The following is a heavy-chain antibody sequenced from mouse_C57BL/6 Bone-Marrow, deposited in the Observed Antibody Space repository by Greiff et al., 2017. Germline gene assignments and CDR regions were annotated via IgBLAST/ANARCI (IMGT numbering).Heavy chain of an antibody. CDR2: INPYNGGT. D-gene: IGHD3-1*01. CDR3: ASRGTGDFDY. CDR1: GYTFTDYY. V-gene: IGHV1-19*01. Sequence: EVQLQQSGPVLVKPGASVKMSCKASGYTFTDYYMTWVKQSHGKSLEWIGVINPYNGGTSSNQKFKGKATLTVDKSSSTGYMELNSLTSEGSAVYYCASRGTGDFDYWGQGTTLTVSS. J-gene: IGHJ2*01.